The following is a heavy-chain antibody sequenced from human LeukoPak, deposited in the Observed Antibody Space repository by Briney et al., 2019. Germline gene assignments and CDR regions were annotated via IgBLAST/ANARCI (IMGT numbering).Heavy chain of an antibody. Sequence: SVKVSCTASGGTFSSYAISWVRQAPGQGLEWMGGIIPIFGTANYAQKFQGRVTITADESTSTAYMELSSLRSEDTAVYYCARLTEQWLSHFDYWGQGTLVTVSS. CDR3: ARLTEQWLSHFDY. CDR2: IIPIFGTA. V-gene: IGHV1-69*13. CDR1: GGTFSSYA. D-gene: IGHD6-19*01. J-gene: IGHJ4*02.